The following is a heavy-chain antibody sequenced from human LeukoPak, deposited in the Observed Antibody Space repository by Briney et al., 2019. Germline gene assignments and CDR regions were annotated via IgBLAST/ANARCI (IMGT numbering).Heavy chain of an antibody. Sequence: GGSLRLSCAASGFTFSSYSMNWVRQAPGKGLEWVSSISSSSSYIYYADSVKGRFTISRDNAKNSLYLQMNSLRAEDTAVYYCARDSTDDYGDYVAFDIWGQGTMVTVSS. V-gene: IGHV3-21*01. CDR3: ARDSTDDYGDYVAFDI. J-gene: IGHJ3*02. CDR1: GFTFSSYS. D-gene: IGHD4-17*01. CDR2: ISSSSSYI.